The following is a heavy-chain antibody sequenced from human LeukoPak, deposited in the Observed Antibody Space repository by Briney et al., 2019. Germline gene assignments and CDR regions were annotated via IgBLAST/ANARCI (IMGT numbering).Heavy chain of an antibody. J-gene: IGHJ4*02. V-gene: IGHV4-31*03. CDR2: IYYSGST. CDR3: ARGRTGDAFDY. CDR1: GVSISSGGYY. Sequence: SQTLSLTCTVSGVSISSGGYYWRWLRQHPGKGLEWIGYIYYSGSTYYNPSLKSRVTISVDTSKNQFSLKLSSVTAADTAVYYCARGRTGDAFDYWGQGTLVTVSS. D-gene: IGHD7-27*01.